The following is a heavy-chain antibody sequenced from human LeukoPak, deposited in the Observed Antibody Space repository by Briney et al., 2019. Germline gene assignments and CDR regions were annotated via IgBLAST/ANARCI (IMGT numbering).Heavy chain of an antibody. D-gene: IGHD3-16*01. Sequence: SETLPLTCTVSGGSISSTTYYWGWIRRPPGKGLEWIGSIYYSGSTYYNPSIKSRVTVSVDTSKNQFPLILSSVTAADTAVYYCVRGSTLRHYQYWGQGTLVTVSS. CDR3: VRGSTLRHYQY. CDR1: GGSISSTTYY. CDR2: IYYSGST. V-gene: IGHV4-39*01. J-gene: IGHJ4*02.